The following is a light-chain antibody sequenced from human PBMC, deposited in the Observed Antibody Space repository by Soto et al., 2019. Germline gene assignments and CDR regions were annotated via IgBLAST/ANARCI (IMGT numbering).Light chain of an antibody. V-gene: IGLV2-14*01. CDR3: SSYTSSSTLA. CDR1: SSDVGGYNY. Sequence: QSALTQPASVSGSPGQSITISCTGTSSDVGGYNYVSWYQQHPGKAPKLMIYDVSNRPSGVSNRFSGSKSGNTASLTISGLKAEDEADYYRSSYTSSSTLAFGGGTKLTVL. CDR2: DVS. J-gene: IGLJ2*01.